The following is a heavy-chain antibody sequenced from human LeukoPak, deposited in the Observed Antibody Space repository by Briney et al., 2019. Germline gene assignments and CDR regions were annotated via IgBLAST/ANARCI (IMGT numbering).Heavy chain of an antibody. CDR1: GFTFSSYG. Sequence: PGRSLRLSCAASGFTFSSYGMHWVRQAPGKGLEWVALMSYDGSNIKYADSVKGRFTISRDNSKNTLYLEMNSLRAEDTAVYYCAKRGFCSGGSCYSFHFDYWGQGTLVTVSP. CDR3: AKRGFCSGGSCYSFHFDY. J-gene: IGHJ4*02. V-gene: IGHV3-30*18. CDR2: MSYDGSNI. D-gene: IGHD2-15*01.